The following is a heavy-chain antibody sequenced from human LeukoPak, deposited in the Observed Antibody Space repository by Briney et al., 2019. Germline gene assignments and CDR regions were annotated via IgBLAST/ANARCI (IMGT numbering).Heavy chain of an antibody. D-gene: IGHD6-13*01. CDR1: GGTFSSYA. V-gene: IGHV1-69*05. CDR2: IIPIFGTA. CDR3: AGGLIAAAGTDYLSYYYMDV. Sequence: GASVKVSCKASGGTFSSYAISWVRQAPGQGLEWMGGIIPIFGTANYAQKFQGRVTITTDESTSTAYMELSSLRSEDTAVYYCAGGLIAAAGTDYLSYYYMDVWGKGTTVTVSS. J-gene: IGHJ6*03.